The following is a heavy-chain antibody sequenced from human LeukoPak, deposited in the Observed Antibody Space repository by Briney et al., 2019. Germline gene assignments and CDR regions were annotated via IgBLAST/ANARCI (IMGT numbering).Heavy chain of an antibody. CDR3: ARVVWPKFYYDSSGYYFDY. D-gene: IGHD3-22*01. V-gene: IGHV4-39*07. CDR2: IYYSGST. Sequence: SETLSLTCTVSGGSISSGSIYYWGWIRQPPGKGLEWIGTIYYSGSTYYNPSLKSRVTISVDTSKNQFSLNLTSVTAADTAVYFCARVVWPKFYYDSSGYYFDYWGQGTLVTVSS. J-gene: IGHJ4*02. CDR1: GGSISSGSIYY.